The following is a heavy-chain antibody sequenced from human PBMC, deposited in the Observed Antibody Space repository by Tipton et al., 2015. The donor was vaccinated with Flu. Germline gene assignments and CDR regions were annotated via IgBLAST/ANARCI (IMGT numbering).Heavy chain of an antibody. CDR1: GFTFTSYY. J-gene: IGHJ3*02. CDR2: INPGDGDP. CDR3: ARDRTALDI. V-gene: IGHV1-46*01. Sequence: QLVQSGAEVKKPGASVKVSCKASGFTFTSYYIHWVRQAPGQGLEWMGIINPGDGDPTYTQKFQGRLTMTRDTSTSTVYMELSSLRSEDAAMYYCARDRTALDIWGQGTMVTVSS.